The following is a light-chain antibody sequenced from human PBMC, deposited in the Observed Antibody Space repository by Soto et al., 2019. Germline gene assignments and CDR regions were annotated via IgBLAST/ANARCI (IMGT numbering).Light chain of an antibody. CDR3: QSYDSSLSVV. V-gene: IGLV1-40*01. CDR1: SSNIGAGYD. Sequence: QSVLTQPPSVSGAPGQRVTISCTGSSSNIGAGYDVPWYQQLPGTVPKILIYGNSNRPSGVPDRFSGSKSGTSASLAITGLQAEDEADYYCQSYDSSLSVVFGGGTKLTVL. J-gene: IGLJ2*01. CDR2: GNS.